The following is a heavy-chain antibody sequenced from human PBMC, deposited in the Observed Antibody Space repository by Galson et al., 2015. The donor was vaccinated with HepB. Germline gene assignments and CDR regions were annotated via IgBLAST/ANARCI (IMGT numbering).Heavy chain of an antibody. CDR3: ARGVPGCGGDCYLHAFDI. J-gene: IGHJ3*02. CDR1: GFTFSDFY. CDR2: ISSSGTTI. V-gene: IGHV3-11*01. D-gene: IGHD2-21*01. Sequence: SLRLSCAASGFTFSDFYVSWIRQAPGKGLEWVSYISSSGTTIYYADSVKGRFTISRDNAKNSLYLKMNSLRADDTAVYYCARGVPGCGGDCYLHAFDIWGQGTMVTVSS.